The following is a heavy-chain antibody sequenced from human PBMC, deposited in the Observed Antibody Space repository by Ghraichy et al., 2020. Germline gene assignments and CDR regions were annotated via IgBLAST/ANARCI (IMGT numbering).Heavy chain of an antibody. CDR2: IFYSGST. D-gene: IGHD2-2*02. CDR3: ARSEGSTSYTMDV. CDR1: GGSISTYY. J-gene: IGHJ6*02. V-gene: IGHV4-59*01. Sequence: SETLSLTCTVSGGSISTYYWSWVRQPPGKGLEWIGYIFYSGSTTYNPSLKSRVTISVDTSKNQFSLNLISVTAADTAVYYCARSEGSTSYTMDVWGQGTTVTVSS.